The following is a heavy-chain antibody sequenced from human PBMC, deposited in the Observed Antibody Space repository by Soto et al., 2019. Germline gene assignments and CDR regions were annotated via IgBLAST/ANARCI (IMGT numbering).Heavy chain of an antibody. Sequence: SVTVSCKPSGYTFTSYAMHWVRPPPGQRLEWMGWINAGNGNTKYSQKFQGRVTITRDTSASTAYMELSSLRSEDTAVYYCARVATIGGLDYWGQGTLVTVSS. J-gene: IGHJ4*02. CDR1: GYTFTSYA. D-gene: IGHD5-12*01. CDR3: ARVATIGGLDY. CDR2: INAGNGNT. V-gene: IGHV1-3*01.